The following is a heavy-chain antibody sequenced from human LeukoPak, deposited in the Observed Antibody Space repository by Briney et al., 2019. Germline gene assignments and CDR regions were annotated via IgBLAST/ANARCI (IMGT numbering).Heavy chain of an antibody. CDR3: GRDGYVGATTAGDSDS. CDR2: IGSSGSTI. J-gene: IGHJ5*01. D-gene: IGHD1-26*01. CDR1: GFTFSDYY. V-gene: IGHV3-11*01. Sequence: GGSLRLSCAASGFTFSDYYMSWIRQAPGKGLEWVSYIGSSGSTIYYADSVKGRFTISRDNAKNSLYLQMDSLRAEDTAVYYGGRDGYVGATTAGDSDSWGQGTLVTVSS.